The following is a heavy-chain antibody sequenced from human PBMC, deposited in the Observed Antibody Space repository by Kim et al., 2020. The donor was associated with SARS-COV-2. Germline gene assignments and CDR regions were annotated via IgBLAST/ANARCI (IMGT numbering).Heavy chain of an antibody. D-gene: IGHD4-17*01. V-gene: IGHV3-21*01. CDR3: AKMPTVTTQGDY. CDR1: GFTFSSYT. Sequence: GGSLRLSCAASGFTFSSYTMNWVRQAPGRVLEWVSSISGSSSDTYYADSVKGRFTISRDNAKSSLYLQMNSLRAEDTAVYYCAKMPTVTTQGDYWGQGTLVTVSS. CDR2: ISGSSSDT. J-gene: IGHJ4*02.